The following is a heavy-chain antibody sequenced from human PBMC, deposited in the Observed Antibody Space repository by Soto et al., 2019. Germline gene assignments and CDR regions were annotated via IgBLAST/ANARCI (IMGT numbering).Heavy chain of an antibody. J-gene: IGHJ4*02. CDR1: GGAFSSFT. V-gene: IGHV1-69*02. CDR3: AKLVAHDGAGSN. CDR2: IVPLLDLA. D-gene: IGHD3-10*01. Sequence: QVQLVQSGAEVKEPGSSVKVSCKASGGAFSSFTISWVRQAPGQGLEWMGRIVPLLDLANYSQRYQGRVRITADTSTTTAYMELSSLKSEDTAVYFCAKLVAHDGAGSNWRQGTLVIVSS.